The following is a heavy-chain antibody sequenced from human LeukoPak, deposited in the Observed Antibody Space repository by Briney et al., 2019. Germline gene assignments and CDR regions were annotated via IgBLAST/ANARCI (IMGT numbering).Heavy chain of an antibody. V-gene: IGHV3-74*01. CDR1: GFTFSSHW. CDR3: VSFYETY. CDR2: INSDGSWT. D-gene: IGHD2/OR15-2a*01. J-gene: IGHJ4*02. Sequence: GGSLRLSCAASGFTFSSHWMHWVRQAPGKGLVWVSRINSDGSWTSYADSVKGRFTISKDNAKNTVYLQMNSLRAEDTAVYYCVSFYETYWGRGTLVTVSS.